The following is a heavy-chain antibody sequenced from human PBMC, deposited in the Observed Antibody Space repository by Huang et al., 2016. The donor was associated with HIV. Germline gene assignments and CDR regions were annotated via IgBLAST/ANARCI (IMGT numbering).Heavy chain of an antibody. CDR3: TGADHDYVWGKYRLSY. D-gene: IGHD3-16*01. CDR2: SDPKTGGT. CDR1: GHIFTGYS. V-gene: IGHV1-2*02. Sequence: QVQLAQSGAEVREPGASVKVSCKVSGHIFTGYSIHWVRQATGQGLEWMAWSDPKTGGTNYAERNRGRVNLTSDTSTNTVILHLNNLRSDDTAVYFCTGADHDYVWGKYRLSYWGQGTLVTVSS. J-gene: IGHJ4*02.